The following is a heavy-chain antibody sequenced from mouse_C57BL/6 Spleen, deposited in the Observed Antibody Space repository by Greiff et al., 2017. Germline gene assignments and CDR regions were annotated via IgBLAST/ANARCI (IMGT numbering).Heavy chain of an antibody. J-gene: IGHJ1*03. CDR2: INPSNGGT. Sequence: QVQLQQPGTELVKPGASVKLSCKASGYTFTSYWMHWVKQRPGQGLEWIGNINPSNGGTNYNEKFKSKATLTVDKSSSTAYMQLSSLTSENSAVYYCARSNYGSGWYFDVWGTGTTVTVSS. CDR1: GYTFTSYW. D-gene: IGHD1-1*01. CDR3: ARSNYGSGWYFDV. V-gene: IGHV1-53*01.